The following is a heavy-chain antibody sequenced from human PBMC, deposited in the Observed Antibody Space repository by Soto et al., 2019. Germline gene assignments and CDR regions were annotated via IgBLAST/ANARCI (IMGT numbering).Heavy chain of an antibody. Sequence: QPGGSLRLSCVASGFTFTTYWMSWVRQAPGKGLQWVANIRQDGGAQYYVDSVKGRFTISRGNAKNSVYLQMDSLRVEDTAVYYCVRGGHGSGSYLGSSWGQGILVTVSS. CDR1: GFTFTTYW. CDR2: IRQDGGAQ. D-gene: IGHD3-10*01. J-gene: IGHJ5*02. V-gene: IGHV3-7*03. CDR3: VRGGHGSGSYLGSS.